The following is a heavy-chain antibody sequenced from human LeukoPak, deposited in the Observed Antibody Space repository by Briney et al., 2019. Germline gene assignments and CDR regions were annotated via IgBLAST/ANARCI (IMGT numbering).Heavy chain of an antibody. CDR3: ARGHDYGGRKWYYFDY. CDR1: GGSISSYY. CDR2: IYYSGST. V-gene: IGHV4-59*01. Sequence: PSETLSLTCTVSGGSISSYYWSWIRQPAGKGLEWIGYIYYSGSTNYNPSLKSRVTISVDTSKNQFSLKLSSVTAADTAVYYCARGHDYGGRKWYYFDYWGQGTLVTVSS. D-gene: IGHD4-23*01. J-gene: IGHJ4*02.